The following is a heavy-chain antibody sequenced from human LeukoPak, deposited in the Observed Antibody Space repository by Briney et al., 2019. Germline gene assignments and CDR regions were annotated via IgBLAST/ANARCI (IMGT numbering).Heavy chain of an antibody. V-gene: IGHV3-66*01. CDR1: GFTVSSNY. CDR2: IYSGGST. CDR3: ARDWSSGWYSMDV. J-gene: IGHJ6*04. D-gene: IGHD6-19*01. Sequence: PGGSLRLSCAASGFTVSSNYMSWVRQAPGKGLEWVTVIYSGGSTYYADSVKGRFTISRDNSKNTLYLQMNSLRAEDTAVYYCARDWSSGWYSMDVWGKGTTVTISS.